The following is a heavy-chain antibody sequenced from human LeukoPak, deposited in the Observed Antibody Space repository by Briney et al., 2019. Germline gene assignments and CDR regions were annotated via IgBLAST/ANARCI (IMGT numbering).Heavy chain of an antibody. V-gene: IGHV4-39*01. CDR1: GGSISSSSYY. J-gene: IGHJ4*02. CDR2: SYYSGST. CDR3: ARRLTIIDDYYDSSGYYLLDY. D-gene: IGHD3-22*01. Sequence: SETLSLTCTVSGGSISSSSYYWGWIRQPPGKGLEWIGSSYYSGSTYYNPSLKSRVTISVDTSKNQFSLKLSSVTAADTAVYYCARRLTIIDDYYDSSGYYLLDYWGQGTLVTVSS.